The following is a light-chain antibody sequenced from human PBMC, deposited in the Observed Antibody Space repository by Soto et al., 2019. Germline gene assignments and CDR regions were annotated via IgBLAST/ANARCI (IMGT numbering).Light chain of an antibody. Sequence: QSVLTQPPSVSGAPGQRFTISCTGSNSNIGAGFGVQWDQQFPRTAPRFLIYNNTNRPSGVPDRFSASKSGTSASLAITGLRAEDEADYDCQSFDINVLALIFGVGTKLTVL. CDR2: NNT. J-gene: IGLJ2*01. V-gene: IGLV1-40*01. CDR3: QSFDINVLALI. CDR1: NSNIGAGFG.